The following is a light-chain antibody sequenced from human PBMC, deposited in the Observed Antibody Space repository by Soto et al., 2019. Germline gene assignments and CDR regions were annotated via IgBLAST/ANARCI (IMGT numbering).Light chain of an antibody. Sequence: EVVLTQSPGTLSLSPGERATLSCRASQSVSSSYLAWYQQKPGQAPRLLIYGASSRATGIPDRFSGSVCGTVGTLIISRLEAEDCAVYYCQQYGSSPRTFGRGTKVDIK. V-gene: IGKV3-20*01. CDR3: QQYGSSPRT. J-gene: IGKJ1*01. CDR1: QSVSSSY. CDR2: GAS.